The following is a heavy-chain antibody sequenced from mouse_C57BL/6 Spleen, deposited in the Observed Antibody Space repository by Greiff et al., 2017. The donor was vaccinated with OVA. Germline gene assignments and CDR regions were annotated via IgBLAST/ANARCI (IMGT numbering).Heavy chain of an antibody. CDR3: ARKDYDYPGYFDY. CDR2: IYPGGGYT. D-gene: IGHD2-4*01. CDR1: GYTFTNYW. Sequence: VKLMESGAELVRPGTSVKMSCKASGYTFTNYWIGWAKQRPGHGLEWIGDIYPGGGYTNYNEKFKGKATLTADKSSSTAYMQFSSLTSEDSAIYYCARKDYDYPGYFDYWGQGTTLTVSS. V-gene: IGHV1-63*01. J-gene: IGHJ2*01.